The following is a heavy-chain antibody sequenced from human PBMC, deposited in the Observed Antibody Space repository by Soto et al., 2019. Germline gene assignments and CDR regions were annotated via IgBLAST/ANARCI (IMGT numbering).Heavy chain of an antibody. CDR2: IVPLFGKA. Sequence: SVKVSCKAAGGTFNKNAIDWVRQVPGQGLEWMGGIVPLFGKANYAQKFQGRVTITADEATNTAYMELRSLRSEDTAIYYCARQFDYETSGYYYAYWGQGTQVTVSS. V-gene: IGHV1-69*13. D-gene: IGHD3-16*01. CDR1: GGTFNKNA. J-gene: IGHJ4*02. CDR3: ARQFDYETSGYYYAY.